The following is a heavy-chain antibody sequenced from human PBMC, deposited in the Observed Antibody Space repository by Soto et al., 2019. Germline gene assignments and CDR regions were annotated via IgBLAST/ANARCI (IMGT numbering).Heavy chain of an antibody. CDR3: VCGPGTGAATYYYYGMDV. Sequence: AAKVTSKDSGGTISTYAIGWVRRAHRQVLEWMGGIIPIFGTANYAKKFQGRVTITADESTSTAYMALSSLRSEDTAVYYCVCGPGTGAATYYYYGMDVWGQGTTVSVSS. CDR2: IIPIFGTA. CDR1: GGTISTYA. V-gene: IGHV1-69*01. J-gene: IGHJ6*02. D-gene: IGHD6-25*01.